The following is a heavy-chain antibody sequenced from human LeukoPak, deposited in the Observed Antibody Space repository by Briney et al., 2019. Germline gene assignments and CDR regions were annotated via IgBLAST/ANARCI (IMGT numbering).Heavy chain of an antibody. CDR2: IWHDGSHK. CDR1: AFPFSSYG. Sequence: GGSLRLSCAASAFPFSSYGMHWVRQAPGKGLEWVAVIWHDGSHKYYADSVKGRFTISRDNSKNTLYLQMNSLRAEDSAVYYCARDLMYTNTWRFDPWGQGTLVTVSS. V-gene: IGHV3-33*01. J-gene: IGHJ5*02. CDR3: ARDLMYTNTWRFDP. D-gene: IGHD6-13*01.